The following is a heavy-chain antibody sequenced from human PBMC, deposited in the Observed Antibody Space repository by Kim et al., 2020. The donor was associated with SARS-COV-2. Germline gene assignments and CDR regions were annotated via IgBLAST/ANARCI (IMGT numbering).Heavy chain of an antibody. CDR2: ISTTGRSK. CDR1: GFSFTDYD. CDR3: AKARSISSSMIFYFDS. D-gene: IGHD3-3*01. V-gene: IGHV3-23*01. J-gene: IGHJ4*02. Sequence: GGSLRLSCAASGFSFTDYDMTWVRQATGKGLEWVSTISTTGRSKYYADSVKGRFTISRDNSKSTVHLEMNSLRAEDTATYFCAKARSISSSMIFYFDSWGRGTLVTVSS.